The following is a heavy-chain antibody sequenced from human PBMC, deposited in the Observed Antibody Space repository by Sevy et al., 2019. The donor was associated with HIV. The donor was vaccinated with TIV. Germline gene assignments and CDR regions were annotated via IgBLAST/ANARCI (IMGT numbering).Heavy chain of an antibody. V-gene: IGHV3-30*18. D-gene: IGHD1-1*01. J-gene: IGHJ4*02. Sequence: GGSLRLSCAASGFSFRSYGMHWVRQAPGKGLEWVAVISYDGSNKHYADSVKGRFTISRDNSKNTLYLQMNSLRAEDTAVDYCAKQDNWNDFPFDYWGQGTLVTVSS. CDR3: AKQDNWNDFPFDY. CDR1: GFSFRSYG. CDR2: ISYDGSNK.